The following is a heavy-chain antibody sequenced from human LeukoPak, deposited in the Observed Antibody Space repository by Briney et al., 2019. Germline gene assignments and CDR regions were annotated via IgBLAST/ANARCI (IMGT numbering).Heavy chain of an antibody. CDR2: IYSGGST. J-gene: IGHJ3*02. Sequence: ETLSLTCAVYGGSFSGYYMSWVRQAPGKGLEWVSVIYSGGSTYYADSVKGRFTISRDNSKNTLYLQMNSLRAEDTAVYYCARYPWAFDIWGQGTMVTVSS. CDR3: ARYPWAFDI. CDR1: GGSFSGYY. V-gene: IGHV3-66*01.